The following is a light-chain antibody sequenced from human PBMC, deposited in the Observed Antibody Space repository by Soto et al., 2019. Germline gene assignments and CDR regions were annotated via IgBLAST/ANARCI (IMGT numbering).Light chain of an antibody. Sequence: EIVMTQSPATLSVSPGARAPLSCRARESVTSSLAWYQQKPGQPPRLLIYAASTRATDVPARFSGGGSETEFTLTISSLQSEDFAVYFCQQYNIWPLWTFGQGTKVDI. CDR3: QQYNIWPLWT. V-gene: IGKV3-15*01. J-gene: IGKJ1*01. CDR1: ESVTSS. CDR2: AAS.